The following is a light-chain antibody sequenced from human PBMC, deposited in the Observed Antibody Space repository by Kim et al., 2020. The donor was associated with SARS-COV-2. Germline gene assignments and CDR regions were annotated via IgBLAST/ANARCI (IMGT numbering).Light chain of an antibody. CDR3: QTWGTGIRV. V-gene: IGLV4-69*01. CDR1: SGHSSYA. CDR2: LNSDGSH. J-gene: IGLJ1*01. Sequence: ASVKLTCTLSSGHSSYAIAWHQQQPEKGPRYLMKLNSDGSHSKGDGIPDRFSGSSSGAERYLTISSFQSEDEADYYCQTWGTGIRVFGTGTKVTVL.